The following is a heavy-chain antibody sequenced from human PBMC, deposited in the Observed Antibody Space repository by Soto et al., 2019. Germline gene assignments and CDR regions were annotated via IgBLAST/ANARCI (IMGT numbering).Heavy chain of an antibody. Sequence: SETLSLTCAVYGGSFSGYYWSWIRQPPGKGLEWIGEINHSGSTNYNPSLKSRVTISVDTSKNQFSLKLSSVTAADTAVYYCARGGIEWFDPWGQGTQVTVSS. CDR1: GGSFSGYY. D-gene: IGHD2-21*01. V-gene: IGHV4-34*01. J-gene: IGHJ5*02. CDR3: ARGGIEWFDP. CDR2: INHSGST.